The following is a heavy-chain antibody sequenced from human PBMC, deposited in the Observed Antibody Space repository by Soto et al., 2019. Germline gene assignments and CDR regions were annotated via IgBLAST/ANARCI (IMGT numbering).Heavy chain of an antibody. CDR2: ISGSGGST. J-gene: IGHJ6*02. V-gene: IGHV3-23*01. D-gene: IGHD2-2*01. Sequence: GGSLRLSCAASGFTFSSYAMSWVRQAPGKGLEWVSAISGSGGSTYYADSVKGRFTISRDNSKNTLYLQMNSLRAEDTAVYYCAKSPVPKGSASKQQPYYYYGMDVWGQGTTVTVSS. CDR1: GFTFSSYA. CDR3: AKSPVPKGSASKQQPYYYYGMDV.